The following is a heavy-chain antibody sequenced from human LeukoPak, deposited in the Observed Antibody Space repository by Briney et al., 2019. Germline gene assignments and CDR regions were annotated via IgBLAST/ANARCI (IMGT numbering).Heavy chain of an antibody. CDR1: GFTFSSYW. J-gene: IGHJ4*02. Sequence: GGSLRLSCAASGFTFSSYWMHWVRQAPGTGLVWVSRINSDGSSTSYADSVKGRFTISRDNAKNTLYLQMSSLRAEDTAVYYCARDSGYSSLFDYWGQGTLVTVSS. V-gene: IGHV3-74*01. CDR3: ARDSGYSSLFDY. CDR2: INSDGSST. D-gene: IGHD6-13*01.